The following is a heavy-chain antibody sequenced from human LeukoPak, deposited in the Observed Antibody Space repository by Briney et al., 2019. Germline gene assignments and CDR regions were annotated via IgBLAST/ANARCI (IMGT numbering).Heavy chain of an antibody. J-gene: IGHJ1*01. V-gene: IGHV3-66*04. CDR3: AGPRGTSWYQYFHH. Sequence: GGSLRLSCDASGFAVSSNYTSWVRQSPGKGLEWVSVIYSGGSTHYADSVKGRFTISRDNSKNTLYLQMNSLRAEDTAVYYCAGPRGTSWYQYFHHWGQGTLVTVSS. D-gene: IGHD6-13*01. CDR1: GFAVSSNY. CDR2: IYSGGST.